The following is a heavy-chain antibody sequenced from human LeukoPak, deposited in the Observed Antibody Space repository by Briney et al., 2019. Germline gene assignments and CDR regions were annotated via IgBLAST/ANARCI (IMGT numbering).Heavy chain of an antibody. CDR2: ISAYNGNT. V-gene: IGHV1-18*01. J-gene: IGHJ5*02. D-gene: IGHD1-20*01. CDR1: GYTFTSYG. Sequence: ASVKVSCKASGYTFTSYGVSWVRQAPGQGLEWMGWISAYNGNTNYAQKLQGRVTMTTDTSTSTAYMELRSLRSDDTAVYYCARITANLFAGWFDPWGQGTLVTVSS. CDR3: ARITANLFAGWFDP.